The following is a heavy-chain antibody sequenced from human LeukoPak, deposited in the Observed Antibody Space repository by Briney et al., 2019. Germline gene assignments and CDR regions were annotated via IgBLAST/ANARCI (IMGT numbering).Heavy chain of an antibody. CDR1: DDSISDYY. V-gene: IGHV4-59*12. Sequence: SETLSLTCTVSDDSISDYYRGWIRQPPGKGLEWIGYIHNSGTSTYNLSLKSRVTISADTSKNQFSLKLSSVTAADTAVYYCARGSSSSWPYFDYWGQGTLVTVSS. CDR2: IHNSGTS. D-gene: IGHD6-13*01. CDR3: ARGSSSSWPYFDY. J-gene: IGHJ4*02.